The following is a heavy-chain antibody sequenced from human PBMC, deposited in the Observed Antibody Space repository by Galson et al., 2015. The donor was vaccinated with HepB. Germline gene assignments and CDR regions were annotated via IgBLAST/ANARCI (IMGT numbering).Heavy chain of an antibody. Sequence: SLRLSCAASGFTFSTYWMSWVRQAPGKGLEWVANINQDGSEKYYVDSVKGRFTVSRDNAKNSLDLQMNSLRAEDTAVYYCARAPFGSGRYYYCDQWGQGTLVTVSS. CDR1: GFTFSTYW. J-gene: IGHJ4*02. CDR2: INQDGSEK. CDR3: ARAPFGSGRYYYCDQ. V-gene: IGHV3-7*04. D-gene: IGHD3-10*01.